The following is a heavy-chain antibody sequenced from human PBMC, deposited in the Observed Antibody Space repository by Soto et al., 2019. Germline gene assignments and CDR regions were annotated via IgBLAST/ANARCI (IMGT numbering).Heavy chain of an antibody. J-gene: IGHJ4*02. CDR1: GGSFSGYY. Sequence: QVQLQQWGAGLLKPSETLSLTCAVYGGSFSGYYWSWIRQPPGKGLEWIGEINHSGSTNYNPSLKSRVTISVDTSKIQFSLKLSSVTAADTAVYYCASRRGLRYFDYWGQGTLVTVSS. V-gene: IGHV4-34*01. CDR2: INHSGST. CDR3: ASRRGLRYFDY. D-gene: IGHD3-9*01.